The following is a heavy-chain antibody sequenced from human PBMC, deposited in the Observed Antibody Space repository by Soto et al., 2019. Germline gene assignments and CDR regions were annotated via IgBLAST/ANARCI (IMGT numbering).Heavy chain of an antibody. Sequence: ASVKVSCKASGYTFTSYGISWVRQAPGQGLEWMGWISAYNGNTNYAQKLQGRVTMTTDTSTSTAYMELRSLRSDDTAVYYCARDRLDILTGPLNGFDPWGQGTLVTVSS. D-gene: IGHD3-9*01. CDR1: GYTFTSYG. CDR2: ISAYNGNT. CDR3: ARDRLDILTGPLNGFDP. J-gene: IGHJ5*02. V-gene: IGHV1-18*01.